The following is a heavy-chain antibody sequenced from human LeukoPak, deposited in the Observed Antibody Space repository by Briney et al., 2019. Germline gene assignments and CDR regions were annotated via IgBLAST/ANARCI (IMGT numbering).Heavy chain of an antibody. J-gene: IGHJ3*02. CDR1: GYTFTGYY. V-gene: IGHV1-2*02. CDR3: ARDRSGSSWYWDAFDI. CDR2: INPNSGGT. D-gene: IGHD6-13*01. Sequence: GASLKVSCKASGYTFTGYYMHWVRQAPGQGLEWMGWINPNSGGTNYAQKFQGRVTMTRDTSISTAYMELSRLRSDDTAVYYCARDRSGSSWYWDAFDIWGQGTMVTVSS.